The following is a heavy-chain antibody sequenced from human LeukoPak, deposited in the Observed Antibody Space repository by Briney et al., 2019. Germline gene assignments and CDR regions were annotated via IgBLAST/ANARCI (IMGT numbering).Heavy chain of an antibody. J-gene: IGHJ4*02. D-gene: IGHD2-15*01. CDR2: ISAYNGNT. CDR3: ASRRRYCSGGSCSTPFDY. CDR1: GYTFTSYG. Sequence: ASVKVSCKASGYTFTSYGISWVRQAPGQGLEWMGWISAYNGNTNYAQKLLGRVTMTTDTSTSTAYMELRSLRSDDTAVYYCASRRRYCSGGSCSTPFDYWGQGTLVTVSS. V-gene: IGHV1-18*01.